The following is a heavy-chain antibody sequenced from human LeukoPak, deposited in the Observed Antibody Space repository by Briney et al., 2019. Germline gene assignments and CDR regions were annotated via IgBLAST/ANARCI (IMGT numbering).Heavy chain of an antibody. CDR1: GFTFDDYA. V-gene: IGHV3-9*01. CDR3: AKSSGATVTLDGMDV. J-gene: IGHJ6*02. Sequence: GGSLRLSCAASGFTFDDYAMHWVRQAPGKGLEWVSGISWNSGSIGYADSVKGRFTISRDNAKNSLYLQMNSLRAEDTVLYYCAKSSGATVTLDGMDVWGQGTTVTVSS. CDR2: ISWNSGSI. D-gene: IGHD4-17*01.